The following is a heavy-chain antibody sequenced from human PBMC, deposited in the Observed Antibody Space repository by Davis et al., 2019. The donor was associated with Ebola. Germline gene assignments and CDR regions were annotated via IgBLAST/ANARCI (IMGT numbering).Heavy chain of an antibody. Sequence: PSETLSLTCTVSEASISGYYWNWFRQPPGKGLEWIGFISGSGRTSYNPSLKSRVTISADTSKNQFSLNLSSVTAADTAVYFCSRFGYGAYWGQGTLVTVSS. D-gene: IGHD5-18*01. J-gene: IGHJ4*02. V-gene: IGHV4-59*01. CDR1: EASISGYY. CDR2: ISGSGRT. CDR3: SRFGYGAY.